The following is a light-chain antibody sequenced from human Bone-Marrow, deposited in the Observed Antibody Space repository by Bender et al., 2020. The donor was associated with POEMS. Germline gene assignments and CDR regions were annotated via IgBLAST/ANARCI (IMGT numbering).Light chain of an antibody. CDR2: DVH. CDR1: NNDVGHSDS. J-gene: IGLJ2*01. V-gene: IGLV2-14*03. Sequence: QSALTQPASVSGSPGQSITISCTGTNNDVGHSDSVSWYQQHPDRAPKLIIFDVHYRPSGTSHRFSGAKAGITASLTISGLQSEDEADYYCASDTPSGTVVFGGGTKLTVL. CDR3: ASDTPSGTVV.